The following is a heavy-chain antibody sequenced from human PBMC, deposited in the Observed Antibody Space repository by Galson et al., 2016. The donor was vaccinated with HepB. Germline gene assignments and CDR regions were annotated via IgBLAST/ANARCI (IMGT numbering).Heavy chain of an antibody. D-gene: IGHD1-1*01. CDR1: GFTFNDYD. Sequence: SLRLSCATSGFTFNDYDMHWVRQGTGKSLEWVANIRPAGDNYYPGSVKGRFTASSESAKNSFYLQMDSMGAGDSGVYYCASGPHWNQAYWGREPWSPSPQ. CDR3: ASGPHWNQAY. CDR2: IRPAGDN. J-gene: IGHJ4*02. V-gene: IGHV3-13*01.